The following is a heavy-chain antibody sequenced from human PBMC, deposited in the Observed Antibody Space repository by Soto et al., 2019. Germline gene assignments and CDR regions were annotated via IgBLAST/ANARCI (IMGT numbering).Heavy chain of an antibody. V-gene: IGHV3-30*18. Sequence: GGSLRLSCAASGFTFSSYGMHWVRQAPGKGLEWVAVISYDGSNKYYADSVKGRFTISRDNSKNTLYLQMNSLRAEDTAVYYCAKDDEGITMVRGVIITRLRGVYYYGMDVWGQGTTVTVSS. CDR2: ISYDGSNK. J-gene: IGHJ6*02. D-gene: IGHD3-10*01. CDR3: AKDDEGITMVRGVIITRLRGVYYYGMDV. CDR1: GFTFSSYG.